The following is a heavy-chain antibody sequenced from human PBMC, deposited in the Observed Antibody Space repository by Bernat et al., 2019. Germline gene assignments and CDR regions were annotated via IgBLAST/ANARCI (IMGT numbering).Heavy chain of an antibody. CDR1: GFTVSSYG. D-gene: IGHD6-13*01. J-gene: IGHJ6*04. Sequence: EVQLVESGGGLVQPGGSLRLSCEVSGFTVSSYGMYWARQVPGKGLEWVSLTYTGGATHYADSVRGRFTVGRDDSRNTFFLQMNSLRAEDTAVYYCVRDWSGYSLGVWGKGTTVTVSS. V-gene: IGHV3-66*01. CDR3: VRDWSGYSLGV. CDR2: TYTGGAT.